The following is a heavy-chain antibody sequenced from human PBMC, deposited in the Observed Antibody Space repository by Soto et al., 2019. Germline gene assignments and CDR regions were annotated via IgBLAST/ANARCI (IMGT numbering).Heavy chain of an antibody. D-gene: IGHD5-18*01. CDR2: IKSRSDGETI. CDR3: TTGYSYGLRNR. J-gene: IGHJ4*02. Sequence: GGSLRLSCAASGFPFSNAWMFWVRQVPGKGLEWVGRIKSRSDGETIDYAAPVKGRFTISRDDSKKVLYLQMSSLRTEDTGVYYCTTGYSYGLRNRWGQGTLVTVSS. CDR1: GFPFSNAW. V-gene: IGHV3-15*01.